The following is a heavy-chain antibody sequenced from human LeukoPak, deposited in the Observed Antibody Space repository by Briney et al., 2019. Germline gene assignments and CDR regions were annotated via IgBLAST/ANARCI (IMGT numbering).Heavy chain of an antibody. D-gene: IGHD4-17*01. CDR3: AKDQRGIYGDETLGGFDY. CDR2: ISWNSGSI. CDR1: GFTFSNYG. J-gene: IGHJ4*02. Sequence: PGGSLRLSCAASGFTFSNYGMHWVRQAPGKGLEWVSGISWNSGSIGYADSVKGRFTISRDNAKNSLYLQMNSLRAEDTALYYCAKDQRGIYGDETLGGFDYWGQGTLVTVSS. V-gene: IGHV3-9*01.